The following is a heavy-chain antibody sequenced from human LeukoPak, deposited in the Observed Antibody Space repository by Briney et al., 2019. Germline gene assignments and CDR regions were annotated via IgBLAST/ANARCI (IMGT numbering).Heavy chain of an antibody. V-gene: IGHV3-48*04. CDR3: ARESGYNYGSGY. CDR1: GFTFSTYN. D-gene: IGHD5-18*01. J-gene: IGHJ4*02. Sequence: GGSLRLSCAASGFTFSTYNMNWVRQAPGKGLEWVSYISGSGSTIYYADSVKGRFTISRDNAKNSLYLQMNSLRAEDTAVYYCARESGYNYGSGYWGQGTLVTVSS. CDR2: ISGSGSTI.